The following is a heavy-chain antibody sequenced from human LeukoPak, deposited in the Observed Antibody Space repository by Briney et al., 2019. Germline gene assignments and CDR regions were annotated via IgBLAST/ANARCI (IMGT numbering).Heavy chain of an antibody. J-gene: IGHJ4*02. CDR2: IYYSGST. Sequence: PSETLSLTCTVSGGSISSYYWSWIRQPPGKGLEWIGYIYYSGSTNYNPSLKSRVTISVDTSKNQFSLKLSSVSAADTAVYYCARDITYGSGFDYWGQGTLVTVSS. V-gene: IGHV4-59*12. CDR3: ARDITYGSGFDY. D-gene: IGHD3-10*01. CDR1: GGSISSYY.